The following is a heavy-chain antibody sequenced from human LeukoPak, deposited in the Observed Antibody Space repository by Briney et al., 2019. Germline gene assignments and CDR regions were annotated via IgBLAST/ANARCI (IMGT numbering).Heavy chain of an antibody. J-gene: IGHJ6*03. V-gene: IGHV3-23*01. CDR3: AKNRGHCVDGVCHNYYYMDV. D-gene: IGHD2-8*02. Sequence: GGTLRLSCAASGFTFSSFAMTWVRQAPGKGLEWVSTVSGSAGRTDYADSVKGRFTISRDNLKNTLYLQMNGLRAEDTAVYYCAKNRGHCVDGVCHNYYYMDVWGRGTTVTVSS. CDR2: VSGSAGRT. CDR1: GFTFSSFA.